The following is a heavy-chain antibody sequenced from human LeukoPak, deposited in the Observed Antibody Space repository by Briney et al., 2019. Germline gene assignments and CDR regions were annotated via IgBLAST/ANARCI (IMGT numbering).Heavy chain of an antibody. Sequence: EASVKVSCKASGYTFTSYDINWVRQATGQGLEWMGWMNPNSGNTGYAQKFQGRVTMTRNTSISTAYMELSSLRSEDTAVYYCARGRRSVYYFDYWGQGTLVTVSS. D-gene: IGHD3-3*01. CDR1: GYTFTSYD. CDR2: MNPNSGNT. CDR3: ARGRRSVYYFDY. J-gene: IGHJ4*02. V-gene: IGHV1-8*01.